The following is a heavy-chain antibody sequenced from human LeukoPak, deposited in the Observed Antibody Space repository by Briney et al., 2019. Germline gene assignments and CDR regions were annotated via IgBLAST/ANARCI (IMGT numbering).Heavy chain of an antibody. J-gene: IGHJ3*02. CDR3: ARGRVHSWSDAFDI. V-gene: IGHV1-2*02. Sequence: ASVKVSCKASGYTFTGHFMHWVRQAPGQGVAWMGWINSDSGGTKYAQKFQGSVIMTRVTSISTAYMELSRQKSDDTAVYYCARGRVHSWSDAFDIWGQGTTVTVSS. CDR2: INSDSGGT. CDR1: GYTFTGHF. D-gene: IGHD1-1*01.